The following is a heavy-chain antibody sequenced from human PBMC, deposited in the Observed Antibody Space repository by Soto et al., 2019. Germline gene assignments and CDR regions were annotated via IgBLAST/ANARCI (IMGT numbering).Heavy chain of an antibody. Sequence: GESLKISCKGSGYSFTSYWIGWVRQMPGKGLEWMGIIYPGDSDTRYSPSFQGQVTISADKSISTAYLQWSSLKASDTAMYYCARGASNYDSSGYYVVYWGQGTLVTVSS. CDR3: ARGASNYDSSGYYVVY. V-gene: IGHV5-51*01. CDR1: GYSFTSYW. J-gene: IGHJ4*02. CDR2: IYPGDSDT. D-gene: IGHD3-22*01.